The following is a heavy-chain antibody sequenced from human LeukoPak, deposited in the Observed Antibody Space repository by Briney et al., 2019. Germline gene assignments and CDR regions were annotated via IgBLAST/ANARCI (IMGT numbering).Heavy chain of an antibody. J-gene: IGHJ5*02. D-gene: IGHD6-13*01. Sequence: SETLSLTCSVSGGSISSSYWSWIRQPPGKGLEWIGYIYSSGTTNYKPSLKSRVTISVDTSNNQFSLKLSSVTAADTAVYYCARGLTAAGSNWFDPWGQGTLVTVSS. CDR3: ARGLTAAGSNWFDP. CDR2: IYSSGTT. V-gene: IGHV4-59*01. CDR1: GGSISSSY.